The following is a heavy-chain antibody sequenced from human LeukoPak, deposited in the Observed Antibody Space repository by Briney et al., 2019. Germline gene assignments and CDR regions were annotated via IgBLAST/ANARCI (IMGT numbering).Heavy chain of an antibody. CDR3: AKERAYCGGDCPNWFDP. V-gene: IGHV3-7*03. D-gene: IGHD2-21*01. CDR1: GFTFSMYW. J-gene: IGHJ5*02. Sequence: GGSLRLSCAASGFTFSMYWMSWVRQAPGKGLEWLANIKQDGSEKYYGDSVKGRFTISRDNSKNTLYLQMNSLRAEDTAVYYCAKERAYCGGDCPNWFDPWGQGTLVTVSS. CDR2: IKQDGSEK.